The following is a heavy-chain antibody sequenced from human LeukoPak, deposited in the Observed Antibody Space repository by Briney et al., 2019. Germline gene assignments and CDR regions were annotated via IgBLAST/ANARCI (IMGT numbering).Heavy chain of an antibody. CDR2: IYYSGST. J-gene: IGHJ4*02. D-gene: IGHD2-2*01. CDR3: ARAGGGYQLPPGYFDY. Sequence: PSQTLSLTCTVSGGSISSGDYYWSWIRQPPGKGLEWIGYIYYSGSTYYNPSLKSRVTISVDTSKNQFSLKLSSVTAADTAVYYCARAGGGYQLPPGYFDYWGQGTLVTVSS. V-gene: IGHV4-30-4*01. CDR1: GGSISSGDYY.